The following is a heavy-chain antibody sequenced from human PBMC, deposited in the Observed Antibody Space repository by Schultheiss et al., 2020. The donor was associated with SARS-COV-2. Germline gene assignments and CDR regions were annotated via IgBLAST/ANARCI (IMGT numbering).Heavy chain of an antibody. CDR1: GFTFSSYS. J-gene: IGHJ6*02. D-gene: IGHD2/OR15-2a*01. V-gene: IGHV3-23*01. CDR2: ISGSGGST. Sequence: GGSLRLSCAASGFTFSSYSMNWVRQAPGKGLEWVSAISGSGGSTYYADSVKGRFTISRHNSKNTLYLQMNSLRAEDTAVYYCARVVLYYGMDVWGQGTTVTVSS. CDR3: ARVVLYYGMDV.